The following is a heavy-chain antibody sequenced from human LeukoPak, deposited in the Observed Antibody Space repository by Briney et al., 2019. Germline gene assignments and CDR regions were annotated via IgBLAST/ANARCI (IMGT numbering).Heavy chain of an antibody. D-gene: IGHD2-15*01. J-gene: IGHJ5*02. CDR3: TRWARYCSSGSCYSWFDP. V-gene: IGHV3-7*01. Sequence: GGSLRLSCVASGFTFSSYWMSRVRQAPGKGLEWVANMKIEGSEEYYVDSVKGRFTISRDNAKNSLYLQMNSLRVDDTAVYYCTRWARYCSSGSCYSWFDPWGQGALVTVSS. CDR2: MKIEGSEE. CDR1: GFTFSSYW.